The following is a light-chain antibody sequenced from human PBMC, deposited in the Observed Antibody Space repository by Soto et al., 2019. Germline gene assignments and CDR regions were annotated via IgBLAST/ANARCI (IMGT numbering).Light chain of an antibody. J-gene: IGLJ1*01. CDR3: SSYRSSSTV. V-gene: IGLV2-14*01. Sequence: SVLTQPASVSGSTGQSITISCTGTSSDVGGYNYVSWYQQHPGKAPKLMIYEVSNRPSGVSNRFSGSKSGNTASLTISGLQAEDEADYYCSSYRSSSTVFGTGTKVTVL. CDR1: SSDVGGYNY. CDR2: EVS.